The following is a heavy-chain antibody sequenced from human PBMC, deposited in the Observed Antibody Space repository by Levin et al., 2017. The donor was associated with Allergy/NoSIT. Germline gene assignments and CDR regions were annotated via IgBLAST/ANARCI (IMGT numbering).Heavy chain of an antibody. CDR3: ARSYRGRAFDY. D-gene: IGHD3-10*01. CDR2: IYYGGSK. V-gene: IGHV4-59*01. J-gene: IGHJ4*02. CDR1: GGSISSYY. Sequence: SQTLSLTCIVSGGSISSYYWSWIRQPPGKGLEWMGYIYYGGSKSYNPSLKNRVTISGDTSKNQFSLKLSSVTAADTPVYYCARSYRGRAFDYWGQGTLVTVAS.